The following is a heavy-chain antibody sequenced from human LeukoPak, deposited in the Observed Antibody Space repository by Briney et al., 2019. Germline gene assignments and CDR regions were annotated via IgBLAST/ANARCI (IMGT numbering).Heavy chain of an antibody. CDR2: MYHRGNS. V-gene: IGHV4-38-2*02. CDR1: GYSISSGYY. J-gene: IGHJ4*02. CDR3: ARDNGWATGTLDY. Sequence: SETLSLTCTVSGYSISSGYYWGWIRPPPGKGLEWIGSMYHRGNSYYNASLRSRVTISLDTSKNYISLKLSSVTAADTAVYFCARDNGWATGTLDYWGQGTLVTVSS. D-gene: IGHD3-9*01.